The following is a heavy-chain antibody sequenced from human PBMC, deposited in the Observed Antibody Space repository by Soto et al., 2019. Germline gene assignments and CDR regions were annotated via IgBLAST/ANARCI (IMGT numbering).Heavy chain of an antibody. V-gene: IGHV3-53*02. CDR1: GFTVSSFY. Sequence: EVQLVETGGGLIQPGGSLRLSCAASGFTVSSFYMSWVRQAPGKGLEWVSAIYTSGNTYYADSVKGRFTIXRDNSKNTXXXXXXXXXXXXTAVYYCARADYGDYSLRYWGQGTLVTVSS. D-gene: IGHD4-17*01. CDR2: IYTSGNT. J-gene: IGHJ4*02. CDR3: ARADYGDYSLRY.